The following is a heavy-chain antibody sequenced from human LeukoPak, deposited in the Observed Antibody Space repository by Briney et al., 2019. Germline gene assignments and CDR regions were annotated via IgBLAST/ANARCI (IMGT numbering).Heavy chain of an antibody. CDR2: ISSSSNYI. CDR1: GFTFSSYS. CDR3: AKGRIKEYFDY. V-gene: IGHV3-21*04. Sequence: GGSLRLSCAASGFTFSSYSMNWVRQAPGKGLEGVSSISSSSNYIYYADSVKGRFTISRDNSKNTLYLQMNSLRAEDTAVYYCAKGRIKEYFDYWGQGTLVTVSS. D-gene: IGHD2/OR15-2a*01. J-gene: IGHJ4*02.